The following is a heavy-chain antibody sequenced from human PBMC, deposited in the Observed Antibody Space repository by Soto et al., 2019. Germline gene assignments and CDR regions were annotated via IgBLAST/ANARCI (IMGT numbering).Heavy chain of an antibody. Sequence: QVQLQESGPGLVKPSETLSLTCTISGGPMNNYYCSWFRQPRGQGLEWIGYMGYNGFTRYNPSLRSRVAISLYTAKNQFSLNLSSVTAADTALYYCARQGFGELHGLVDVWGPGITVTVSS. CDR3: ARQGFGELHGLVDV. D-gene: IGHD3-10*01. CDR1: GGPMNNYY. V-gene: IGHV4-59*08. CDR2: MGYNGFT. J-gene: IGHJ6*02.